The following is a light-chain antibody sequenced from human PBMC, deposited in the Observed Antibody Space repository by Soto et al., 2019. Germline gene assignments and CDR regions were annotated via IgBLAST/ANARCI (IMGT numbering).Light chain of an antibody. CDR2: EVS. CDR3: TSFAPGRIYV. CDR1: SGEIGAYDY. J-gene: IGLJ1*01. Sequence: QSDLTQPASVARSAGQSIAISCSGTSGEIGAYDYVSWYQQHPGRATQLIIYEVSHRCSGRSYRFSGSKSGNTASLTISGLQAEDEGDYYCTSFAPGRIYVFGSGTKVTLL. V-gene: IGLV2-14*03.